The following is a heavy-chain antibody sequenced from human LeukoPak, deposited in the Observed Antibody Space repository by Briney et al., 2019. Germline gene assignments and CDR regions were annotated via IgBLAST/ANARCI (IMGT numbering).Heavy chain of an antibody. D-gene: IGHD2-15*01. J-gene: IGHJ6*03. CDR1: GFTFSSYW. CDR2: IKQVGSEK. V-gene: IGHV3-7*01. Sequence: GGSLRLSCEASGFTFSSYWMSWVRHAPAKGREWVANIKQVGSEKYYVDSVKGRFTISRDIPKNSLYLQMNTLRAADTAVYFCASESVIMVVAATHWHYYYRDVWGKGPTVTVS. CDR3: ASESVIMVVAATHWHYYYRDV.